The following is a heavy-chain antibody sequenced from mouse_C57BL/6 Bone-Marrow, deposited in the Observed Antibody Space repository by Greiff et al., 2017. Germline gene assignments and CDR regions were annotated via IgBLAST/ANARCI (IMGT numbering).Heavy chain of an antibody. Sequence: DVKLVESGGGLVKPGGSLKLSCAASGFTFSSYAMSWVRQTPEKRLEWVATISDGGSYTYYPDNVKGRFTISRDNAKNNLYLQMSHLKSEDTAMYYCASLLWSGGGQGTLVTVSA. V-gene: IGHV5-4*03. CDR3: ASLLWSG. D-gene: IGHD2-1*01. J-gene: IGHJ3*01. CDR1: GFTFSSYA. CDR2: ISDGGSYT.